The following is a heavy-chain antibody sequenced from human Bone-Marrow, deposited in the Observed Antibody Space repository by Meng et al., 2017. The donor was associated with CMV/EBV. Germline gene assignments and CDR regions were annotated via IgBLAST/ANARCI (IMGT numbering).Heavy chain of an antibody. J-gene: IGHJ6*02. CDR1: GFTFSSYS. CDR3: ARDGKRGYLGYGMDV. CDR2: ISSSSSYI. V-gene: IGHV3-21*01. Sequence: LSLTCAASGFTFSSYSMNWVRQAPGKGLEWVSSISSSSSYIYYADSVKGRFTISRDNAKNSLYLQMNSLRAEDTAVYYCARDGKRGYLGYGMDVWGQGTTVTVSS. D-gene: IGHD3-16*02.